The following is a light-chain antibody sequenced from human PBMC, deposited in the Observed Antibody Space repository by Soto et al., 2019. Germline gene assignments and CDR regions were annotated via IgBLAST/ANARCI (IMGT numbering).Light chain of an antibody. CDR2: LNSDGSH. Sequence: QSVLTQSPSASASLGASVKLICTLSSGHSSYAIAWHQQQPEKGPRYLMKLNSDGSHSKGDGIPDRFSGSSSGAERHLTISSLQSEDEADYYCQTWGTDIVVFGGGTKLTVL. CDR1: SGHSSYA. CDR3: QTWGTDIVV. V-gene: IGLV4-69*01. J-gene: IGLJ2*01.